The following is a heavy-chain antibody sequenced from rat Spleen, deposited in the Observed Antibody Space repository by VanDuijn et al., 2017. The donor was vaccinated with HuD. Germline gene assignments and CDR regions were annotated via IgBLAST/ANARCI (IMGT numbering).Heavy chain of an antibody. V-gene: IGHV5-31*01. D-gene: IGHD1-6*01. CDR2: ITNTGGST. CDR3: TRALYVYYGLFFDY. Sequence: EVQLVESGGGLVQPGRSLKLSCVASGFTFNNYWMTWIRQAPGKGLEWVASITNTGGSTYYPDSVKGRFTISRDNAKSTLYLQMNSLRSEDTATYYCTRALYVYYGLFFDYWGQGASVTVSS. CDR1: GFTFNNYW. J-gene: IGHJ4*01.